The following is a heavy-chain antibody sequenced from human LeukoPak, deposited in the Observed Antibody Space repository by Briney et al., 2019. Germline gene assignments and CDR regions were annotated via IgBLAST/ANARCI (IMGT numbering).Heavy chain of an antibody. D-gene: IGHD1-26*01. CDR2: IYHSGST. CDR3: ARPKTRVRATSAFDI. J-gene: IGHJ3*02. Sequence: KPSQTLSLTCAVSGGSISIGGYSWSWIRQPPGKGLEWIGYIYHSGSTYYNPSLKSRVTISVDTSKNQFSLKLSSVTAADTAVYYCARPKTRVRATSAFDIWGQGTMVTVSS. V-gene: IGHV4-30-2*01. CDR1: GGSISIGGYS.